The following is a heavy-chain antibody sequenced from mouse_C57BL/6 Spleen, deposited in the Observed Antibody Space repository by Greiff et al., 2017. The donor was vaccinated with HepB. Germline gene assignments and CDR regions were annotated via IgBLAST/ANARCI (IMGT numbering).Heavy chain of an antibody. V-gene: IGHV1-80*01. CDR3: ARDGSRVFDY. J-gene: IGHJ2*01. Sequence: VQGVESGAELVKPGASVKISCKASGYAFSSYWMNWVKQRPGKGLEWIGQIYPGDGDTNYNGKFKGKATLTADKSYSTAYMQLSSLTSEDSAVYFCARDGSRVFDYWGQGTTLTVSS. D-gene: IGHD1-1*01. CDR1: GYAFSSYW. CDR2: IYPGDGDT.